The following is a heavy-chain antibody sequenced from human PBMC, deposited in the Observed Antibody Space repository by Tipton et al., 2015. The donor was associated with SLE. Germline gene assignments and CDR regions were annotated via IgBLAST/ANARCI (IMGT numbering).Heavy chain of an antibody. Sequence: TLSLTCAVSGGSISSSNWWSWVRQPPGKGLEWIGEIYHSGSTNYNPSLKSRVTISVDKSKNQFSLKLSSVTAADTAVYYCARDQYGITMVQGVPHYWGQGTLVTVSS. D-gene: IGHD3-10*01. CDR3: ARDQYGITMVQGVPHY. CDR1: GGSISSSNW. CDR2: IYHSGST. J-gene: IGHJ4*02. V-gene: IGHV4-4*02.